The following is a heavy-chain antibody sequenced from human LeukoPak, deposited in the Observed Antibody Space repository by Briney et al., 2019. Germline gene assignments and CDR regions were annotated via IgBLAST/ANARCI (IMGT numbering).Heavy chain of an antibody. CDR1: GFTFSSYN. V-gene: IGHV3-48*01. CDR2: ISGSGTTI. Sequence: GSLRLSCVASGFTFSSYNMNWVRQPPGKGLEWVSYISGSGTTIYYADSVRGRFTISRDNAKSSLYLQMKSLRAEDTAVYYCARGGGSYVNWFDPWGQGTLVTVST. J-gene: IGHJ5*02. CDR3: ARGGGSYVNWFDP. D-gene: IGHD1-26*01.